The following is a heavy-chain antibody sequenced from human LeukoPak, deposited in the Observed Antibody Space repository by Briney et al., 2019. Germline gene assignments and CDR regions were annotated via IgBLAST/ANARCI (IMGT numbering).Heavy chain of an antibody. V-gene: IGHV4-34*01. CDR3: ARGPRYYDFWSGYQNWFDP. D-gene: IGHD3-3*01. Sequence: KPSETLSLNCAVYGGSFSGYYWSWIRQPPGKGLEWIGEINHSGSTSYNPSLKSRVTISVDTSKNQFSLKLSPVTAADTAVYYCARGPRYYDFWSGYQNWFDPWGQGTLVTVSS. CDR1: GGSFSGYY. CDR2: INHSGST. J-gene: IGHJ5*02.